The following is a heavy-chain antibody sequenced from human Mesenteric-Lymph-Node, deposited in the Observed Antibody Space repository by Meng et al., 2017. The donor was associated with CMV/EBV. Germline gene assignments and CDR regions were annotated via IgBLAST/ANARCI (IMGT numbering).Heavy chain of an antibody. D-gene: IGHD5-12*01. CDR1: GFTFSSYS. Sequence: GESLKISCAASGFTFSSYSMNWVRQAPGKGLEWVSSISSSSSYIYYADSVKGRFTISRDNAKNSLYLQMNSLRAEDTALYYCARDSLLGATYYYYYGMDVWGQGTTVTVSS. CDR3: ARDSLLGATYYYYYGMDV. V-gene: IGHV3-21*04. J-gene: IGHJ6*02. CDR2: ISSSSSYI.